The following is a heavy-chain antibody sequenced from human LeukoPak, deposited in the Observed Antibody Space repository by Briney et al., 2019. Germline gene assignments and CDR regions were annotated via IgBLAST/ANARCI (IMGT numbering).Heavy chain of an antibody. CDR3: AKGREATSL. CDR1: GFTFSSYA. V-gene: IGHV3-23*01. Sequence: PGGSLRLSCAASGFTFSSYAMSWVRQAPGKGLEWVSGISVGGGSTYYADSVKGRFTISRDNSKNTLYLQMNSLRAEDTAVYYCAKGREATSLWGQGTLVTVSS. D-gene: IGHD5-24*01. CDR2: ISVGGGST. J-gene: IGHJ4*02.